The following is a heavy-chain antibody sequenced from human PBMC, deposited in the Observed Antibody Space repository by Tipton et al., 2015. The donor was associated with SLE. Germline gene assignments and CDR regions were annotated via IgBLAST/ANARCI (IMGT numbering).Heavy chain of an antibody. CDR1: GGSISSYY. V-gene: IGHV4-59*07. Sequence: TLSLTCNVSGGSISSYYWSWIRQPPGKGLEWIGYIYYSGSTNYNPSLKSRVTISLDMSKNQFSLKLSSVTAADTAVYYCASSGRVRGVIKGNWFDPWGQGTLVTVSS. CDR3: ASSGRVRGVIKGNWFDP. J-gene: IGHJ5*02. CDR2: IYYSGST. D-gene: IGHD3-10*01.